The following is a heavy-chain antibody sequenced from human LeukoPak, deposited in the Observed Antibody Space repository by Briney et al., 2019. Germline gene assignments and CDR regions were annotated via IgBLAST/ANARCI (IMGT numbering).Heavy chain of an antibody. CDR2: IKHGGFT. CDR3: ARGLGEGYPDY. Sequence: SETLSLTCAAHGGSFSGFYWTWMRQPPGKELEWIGEIKHGGFTSYHPSLKSRVTMSEDTSNNQFSLKLTSVTAADTAVYYCARGLGEGYPDYWGPGTLVTVSS. CDR1: GGSFSGFY. J-gene: IGHJ4*02. V-gene: IGHV4-34*01. D-gene: IGHD5-24*01.